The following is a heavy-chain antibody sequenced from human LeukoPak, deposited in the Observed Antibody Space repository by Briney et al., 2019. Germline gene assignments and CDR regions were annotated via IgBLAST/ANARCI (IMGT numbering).Heavy chain of an antibody. V-gene: IGHV4-30-4*08. D-gene: IGHD2-15*01. CDR2: NYYSGST. Sequence: SQTLSLTCTLSAASIGSSSYYWGWIREPPGKGLEWIGYNYYSGSTYYNPSLKSRVTKSVDTSKTQFSLKLSSVTAADTAVYYCARDRRTLDAFDIWGQGTMVTVSS. CDR1: AASIGSSSYY. CDR3: ARDRRTLDAFDI. J-gene: IGHJ3*02.